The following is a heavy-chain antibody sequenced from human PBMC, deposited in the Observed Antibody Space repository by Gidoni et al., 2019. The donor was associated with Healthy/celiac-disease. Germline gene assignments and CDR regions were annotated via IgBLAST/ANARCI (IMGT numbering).Heavy chain of an antibody. CDR1: GFTFSSYA. CDR2: ISVSGGST. V-gene: IGHV3-23*01. CDR3: AKDLVEMATLDAFDI. Sequence: EVQLLESGGGLVQPGGSLRITCAASGFTFSSYAMSCVRQAPGKGLEWVSAISVSGGSTYYADSVKCRFTISRDNSKNTLYLQMNSLRAEDTAVYYCAKDLVEMATLDAFDIWGQGTMVTVSS. J-gene: IGHJ3*02. D-gene: IGHD5-12*01.